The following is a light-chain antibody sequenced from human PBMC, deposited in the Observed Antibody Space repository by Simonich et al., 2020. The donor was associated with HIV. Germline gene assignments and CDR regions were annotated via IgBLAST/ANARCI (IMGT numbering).Light chain of an antibody. Sequence: DIQMTQSPSSLSASVGDRVTITCQASQDISNYLNWYQQKPGKAPKLLIYDASNLETGVPSRFSGSGSGTDFTFTISSLQAEDVAVYYCQQYYSTHRTFGQGTKVEIK. V-gene: IGKV1-33*01. CDR1: QDISNY. J-gene: IGKJ1*01. CDR3: QQYYSTHRT. CDR2: DAS.